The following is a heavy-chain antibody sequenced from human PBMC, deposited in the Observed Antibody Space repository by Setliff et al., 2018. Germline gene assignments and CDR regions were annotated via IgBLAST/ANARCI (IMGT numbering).Heavy chain of an antibody. Sequence: GGSLRLSCAASGFTFSNDAMSWVRQAPGKGLEWVSIINVGGTSTYYVDSVKGRFTISRDNSKNTLYLQMNSLRVEDTAIYYCAKDKQVRVDYFDYWGHGTLVTVSS. CDR1: GFTFSNDA. CDR2: INVGGTST. D-gene: IGHD2-8*02. V-gene: IGHV3-23*01. CDR3: AKDKQVRVDYFDY. J-gene: IGHJ4*01.